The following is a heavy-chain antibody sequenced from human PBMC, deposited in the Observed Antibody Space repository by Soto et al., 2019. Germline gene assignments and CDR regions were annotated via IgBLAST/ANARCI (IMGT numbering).Heavy chain of an antibody. CDR1: GGPIGTDY. CDR3: ARAVASFDL. CDR2: IYYSGNT. V-gene: IGHV4-59*12. D-gene: IGHD5-12*01. J-gene: IGHJ4*02. Sequence: KPSETLSLTCTVAGGPIGTDYWNWVRQPPGRGLEWIGYIYYSGNTNYNPSLKSRVTISLDMSKKQFSLKLSSVTAADTAVYYCARAVASFDLWGQGTLVTSPQ.